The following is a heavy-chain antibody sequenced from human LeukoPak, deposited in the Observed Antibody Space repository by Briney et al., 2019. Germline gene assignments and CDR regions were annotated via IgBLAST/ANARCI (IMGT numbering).Heavy chain of an antibody. V-gene: IGHV3-33*01. J-gene: IGHJ6*02. CDR1: GFILNDYG. Sequence: PGGSLSLSCAASGFILNDYGMHWVRQAPGKGLEWVADIWFDKNQHFADSVKGRFAISRDNSKNTVYLQINSLRAEDTAVYYCARDRHCVNGVCHSPPGMDVWGQGTTVTVSS. CDR3: ARDRHCVNGVCHSPPGMDV. CDR2: IWFDKNQ. D-gene: IGHD2-8*01.